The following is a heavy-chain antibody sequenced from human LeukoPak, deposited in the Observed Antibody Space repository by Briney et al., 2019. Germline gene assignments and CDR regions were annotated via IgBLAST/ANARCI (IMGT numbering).Heavy chain of an antibody. J-gene: IGHJ4*02. V-gene: IGHV4-39*01. CDR1: GGSISSSTYC. D-gene: IGHD2-21*01. CDR3: ARHIAYHANLGY. Sequence: SETLSLTCTVSGGSISSSTYCWSWVRQPPGKGLEWIGCMYYSGNTYYSSSLKGRVTISLDTPKNQFSLRLNSVTASDTAVYYCARHIAYHANLGYWGQGTLVTVSS. CDR2: MYYSGNT.